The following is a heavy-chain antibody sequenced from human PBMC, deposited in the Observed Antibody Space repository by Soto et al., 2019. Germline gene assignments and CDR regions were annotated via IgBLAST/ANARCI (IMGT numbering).Heavy chain of an antibody. V-gene: IGHV3-7*01. Sequence: EVQLVESGGGLVQPGGSLRLSCVASGFTFSNYWMSWVRQAPGKGLEWVANINQDGSGKYYLESVKGRFTISRDNAKNSLFLQMNSLRAEDTAVYYCARDLYLGELSKAEDWGQGTLVTVSS. CDR3: ARDLYLGELSKAED. CDR2: INQDGSGK. J-gene: IGHJ4*02. CDR1: GFTFSNYW. D-gene: IGHD3-16*02.